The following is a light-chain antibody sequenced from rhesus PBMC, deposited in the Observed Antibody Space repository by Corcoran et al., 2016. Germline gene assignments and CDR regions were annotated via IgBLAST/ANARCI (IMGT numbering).Light chain of an antibody. Sequence: DIQMTQSPSSLSASVGDKVTITCHSSQDISTWLAWYQQNPGNAPKPLIYAASSLQSGVPSRLSGIGSGTDYTLTIRSLQPEDFATCCCQQYDDLPWTFGQGTKVEI. CDR3: QQYDDLPWT. V-gene: IGKV1-19*01. J-gene: IGKJ1*01. CDR2: AAS. CDR1: QDISTW.